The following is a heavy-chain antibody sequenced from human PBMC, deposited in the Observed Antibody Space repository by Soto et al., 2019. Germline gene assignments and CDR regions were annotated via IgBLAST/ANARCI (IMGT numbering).Heavy chain of an antibody. CDR2: IYYSGST. J-gene: IGHJ2*01. Sequence: SEALSLTCTVSCGSISSYYWSWIRQPPGKGLEWIGYIYYSGSTNYNPSLKSRVTISVDTSKNQFSLKLSSVTAADTAVYYCARIRVGDYYDSSGYRHWYFDLWGRGTLVTVSS. CDR3: ARIRVGDYYDSSGYRHWYFDL. D-gene: IGHD3-22*01. V-gene: IGHV4-59*01. CDR1: CGSISSYY.